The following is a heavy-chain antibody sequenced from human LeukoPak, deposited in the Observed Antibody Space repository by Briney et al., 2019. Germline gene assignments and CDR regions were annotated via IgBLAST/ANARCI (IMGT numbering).Heavy chain of an antibody. J-gene: IGHJ4*02. CDR2: ISSSSSTI. D-gene: IGHD1-1*01. Sequence: PGGSLRLSCAASGFTFSSYSMNWVRQAPGKGLEWVSSISSSSSTIYYADSVKGRFTISRDNAENSLYLQMNSLRTEDTAVYFCAKSRSGSANWALQIFDNWGQGTLVTVSS. CDR1: GFTFSSYS. V-gene: IGHV3-48*01. CDR3: AKSRSGSANWALQIFDN.